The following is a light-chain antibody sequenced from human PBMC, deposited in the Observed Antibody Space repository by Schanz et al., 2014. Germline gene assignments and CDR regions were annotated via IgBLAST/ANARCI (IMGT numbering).Light chain of an antibody. J-gene: IGLJ3*02. CDR3: GADHGSGSNFVSV. V-gene: IGLV9-49*01. CDR1: SGYSTYK. Sequence: QLVLTQPPSASASLGASVTLTCTLSSGYSTYKVDWYQQRPGKGPRFVMRVGTGGIVGSKGDGIPDRFSVLGSGLNRYLTIKNIQEEDESDYHCGADHGSGSNFVSVFGGGTKLTVL. CDR2: VGTGGIVG.